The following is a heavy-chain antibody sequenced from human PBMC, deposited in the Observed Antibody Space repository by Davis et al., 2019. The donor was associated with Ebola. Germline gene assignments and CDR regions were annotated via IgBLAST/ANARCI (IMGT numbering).Heavy chain of an antibody. V-gene: IGHV1-69*13. CDR3: ARGGVAYSDLDY. CDR1: GGTFSSYA. CDR2: IIPIFGTA. Sequence: SVKVSCKASGGTFSSYAISWVRQAPGQGLEWMGGIIPIFGTANYAQKFQGRVTITADESTSTAYMELSSLRSEDTAVYFCARGGVAYSDLDYWGQGTLVAVSS. J-gene: IGHJ4*02. D-gene: IGHD2-21*01.